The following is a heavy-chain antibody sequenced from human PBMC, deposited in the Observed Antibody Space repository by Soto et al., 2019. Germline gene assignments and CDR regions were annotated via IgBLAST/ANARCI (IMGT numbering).Heavy chain of an antibody. Sequence: EVQLVESGGGLVQPGGSLRLSCAASGFTFSSYWMHWVRQAPGKGLVWVSRINSDGSSTSYADSVKGRFTISRDNAKNTRYLQMNSLRAEDTAVYYCARDGGYAVYYYYGMDVWGQGTTVTVSS. CDR3: ARDGGYAVYYYYGMDV. D-gene: IGHD5-12*01. CDR1: GFTFSSYW. J-gene: IGHJ6*02. V-gene: IGHV3-74*01. CDR2: INSDGSST.